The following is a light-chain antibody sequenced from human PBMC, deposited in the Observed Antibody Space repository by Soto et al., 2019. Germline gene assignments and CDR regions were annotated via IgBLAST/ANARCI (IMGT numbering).Light chain of an antibody. CDR3: QQCHRYLT. J-gene: IGKJ1*01. V-gene: IGKV1-5*01. CDR2: AAS. Sequence: DIQMTPSPFTLSASAVERATITCRASASMSDCLAWYQQKPGKAPKLLIYAASSLQSGVPSRFSGSGSGTEFTLTISSLQPEDIATYYCQQCHRYLTFGQGTKVDI. CDR1: ASMSDC.